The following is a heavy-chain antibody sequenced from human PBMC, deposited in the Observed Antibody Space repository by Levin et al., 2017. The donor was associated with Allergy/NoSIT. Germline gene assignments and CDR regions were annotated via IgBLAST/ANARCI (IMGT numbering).Heavy chain of an antibody. CDR1: GFTFSSYA. V-gene: IGHV3-30*04. J-gene: IGHJ6*02. D-gene: IGHD2-2*01. Sequence: SCAASGFTFSSYAMHWVRQAPGKGLEWVAVISYDGSNKYYADSVKGRFTISRDNSKNTLYLQVNSLRGEDTAVYYCARPSGSTSGEYYYYYYGMDVWGQGTTVTVSS. CDR2: ISYDGSNK. CDR3: ARPSGSTSGEYYYYYYGMDV.